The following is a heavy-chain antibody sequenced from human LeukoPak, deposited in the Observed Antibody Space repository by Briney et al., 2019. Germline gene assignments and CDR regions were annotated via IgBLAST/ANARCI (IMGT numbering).Heavy chain of an antibody. Sequence: SETLSLTCAVYGGSFSGYYWSWIRQPPGKGLEWIGEINHSGSTNYNPSLKSRVTISVDTSKNQFSLKLSSVTAADTAVYYCARLGGYFFDYWGQGTLVTGSS. D-gene: IGHD3-22*01. V-gene: IGHV4-34*01. CDR2: INHSGST. CDR3: ARLGGYFFDY. J-gene: IGHJ4*02. CDR1: GGSFSGYY.